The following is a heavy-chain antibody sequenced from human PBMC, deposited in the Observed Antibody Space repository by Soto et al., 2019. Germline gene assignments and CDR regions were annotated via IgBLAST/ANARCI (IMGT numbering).Heavy chain of an antibody. Sequence: QVQLVQSGAEVMTPGASVKVSCKASGYTFSNFGLSWVRQAPGQGLEWMGWISGYNGNTNSAERFQGRVTMTTDTATSTAYMEVRSLTSEDTAVYYCARDKGYGFGWSSSSGMDVWGQGTTVTVSS. CDR3: ARDKGYGFGWSSSSGMDV. V-gene: IGHV1-18*01. D-gene: IGHD5-18*01. J-gene: IGHJ6*02. CDR2: ISGYNGNT. CDR1: GYTFSNFG.